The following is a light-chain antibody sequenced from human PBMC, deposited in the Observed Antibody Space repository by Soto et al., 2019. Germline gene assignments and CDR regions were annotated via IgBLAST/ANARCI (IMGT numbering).Light chain of an antibody. CDR3: QQFNYYPYS. Sequence: DIQMTQSPSTLSAFVGDRVTITCRASQSISTWLAWYQQKPGKPPKVLMYHASSLESGVPSRFSGSGSGTEFTLTITTLQPEDFATYYCQQFNYYPYSFGQGTKLEI. CDR2: HAS. CDR1: QSISTW. V-gene: IGKV1-5*01. J-gene: IGKJ2*03.